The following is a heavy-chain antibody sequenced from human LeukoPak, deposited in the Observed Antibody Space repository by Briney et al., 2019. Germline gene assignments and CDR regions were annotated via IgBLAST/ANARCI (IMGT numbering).Heavy chain of an antibody. CDR3: EVYVATVTRGAFDI. CDR2: ISGSGGST. Sequence: PGGSLRLPCAASGFTFSSYAMSWVRQAPGKGLEWVSAISGSGGSTYHADSVKGRFTISRDNSKNTLYLQMNSLRAEDTAVYYCEVYVATVTRGAFDIWGQGTMVTVSS. CDR1: GFTFSSYA. D-gene: IGHD4-17*01. J-gene: IGHJ3*02. V-gene: IGHV3-23*01.